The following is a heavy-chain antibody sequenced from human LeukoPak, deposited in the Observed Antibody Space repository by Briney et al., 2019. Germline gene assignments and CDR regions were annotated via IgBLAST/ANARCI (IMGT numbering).Heavy chain of an antibody. CDR3: ARVYSSSWRPFDY. V-gene: IGHV3-21*01. D-gene: IGHD6-13*01. CDR1: GFTFSSYG. CDR2: ISSSSSYI. J-gene: IGHJ4*02. Sequence: GGSLRLSCAASGFTFSSYGMHWVRQAPGKGLEWVSSISSSSSYIYYADSVKGRFTISRDNAKNSLYLQMNSLRAEDTAVYYCARVYSSSWRPFDYWGQGTLVTVSS.